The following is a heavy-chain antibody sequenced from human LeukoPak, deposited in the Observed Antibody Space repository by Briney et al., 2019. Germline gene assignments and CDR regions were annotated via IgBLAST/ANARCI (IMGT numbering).Heavy chain of an antibody. J-gene: IGHJ4*02. Sequence: SETLSLTCAVYGGSFSDYYWSWIRQAPGKGLEWIGEIIQSGVTNYNPSLKSRATISIDTSKNQVSLKLSSVTAADTAVYSCARGNRAGYNFDYWGQGALVTVSS. V-gene: IGHV4-34*01. CDR2: IIQSGVT. D-gene: IGHD5-24*01. CDR3: ARGNRAGYNFDY. CDR1: GGSFSDYY.